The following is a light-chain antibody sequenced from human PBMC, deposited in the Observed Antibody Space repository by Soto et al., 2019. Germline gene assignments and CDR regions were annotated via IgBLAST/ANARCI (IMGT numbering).Light chain of an antibody. CDR2: EVS. CDR3: SSYTSSSTRV. J-gene: IGLJ1*01. Sequence: QSVLTQPASVSGSPGQSITISCTGTSSDVGGFNYVSWFQHHPGNAPKVMIYEVSNRPSGVSSRFSGSKSGNTASLTISGLQAEDEADYYCSSYTSSSTRVFGTGTKVTVL. CDR1: SSDVGGFNY. V-gene: IGLV2-14*01.